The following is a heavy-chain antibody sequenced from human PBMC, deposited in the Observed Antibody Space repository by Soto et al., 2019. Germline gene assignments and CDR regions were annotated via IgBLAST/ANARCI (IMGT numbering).Heavy chain of an antibody. Sequence: SETLSLTCAVYGGSFSGYYWSWIRQPPGKGLEWIGEINHSGSTNYNPSLKSRVTISVDTSKNQFSLELSSVTAADTAVYYCARGGVWRACSSSSNNWFDPWGQGTLVTVSS. CDR1: GGSFSGYY. V-gene: IGHV4-34*01. D-gene: IGHD6-6*01. CDR3: ARGGVWRACSSSSNNWFDP. CDR2: INHSGST. J-gene: IGHJ5*02.